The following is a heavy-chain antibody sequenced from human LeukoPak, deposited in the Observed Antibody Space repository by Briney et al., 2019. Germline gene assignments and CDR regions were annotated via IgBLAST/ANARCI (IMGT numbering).Heavy chain of an antibody. CDR2: IPDDGINK. CDR1: GFSFSKYG. D-gene: IGHD3-22*01. J-gene: IGHJ4*02. Sequence: PGGSLRLSCVATGFSFSKYGMHWVRQAPGKGLEWVAYIPDDGINKSYADSVKGRFTISRDNSKNTLYLQMNSLRAEDTAVYYCAKDEAPGYDSSGYYDWGQGTLVTVSS. V-gene: IGHV3-30*02. CDR3: AKDEAPGYDSSGYYD.